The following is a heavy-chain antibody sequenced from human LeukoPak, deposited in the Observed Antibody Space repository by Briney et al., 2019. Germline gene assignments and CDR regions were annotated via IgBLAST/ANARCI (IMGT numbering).Heavy chain of an antibody. Sequence: SETRSLTCAVYSGSFSGYYWTWSRQPPGKGLEWIGEINHSGSTNYNPSLKSRVTISVDTSENHFSLKLRSVTAADTAVYYCARQISWYSSLDYWGQGTQVTVSS. CDR2: INHSGST. J-gene: IGHJ4*02. V-gene: IGHV4-34*01. CDR3: ARQISWYSSLDY. CDR1: SGSFSGYY. D-gene: IGHD6-13*01.